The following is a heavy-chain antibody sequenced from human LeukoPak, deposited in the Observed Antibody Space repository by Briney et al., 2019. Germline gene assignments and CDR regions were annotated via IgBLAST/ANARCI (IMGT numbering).Heavy chain of an antibody. V-gene: IGHV4-59*01. CDR3: ARAGAGNEYVGLFDY. Sequence: SETLSLTCTVSGGSMSSYYWIWIRQPPGKGPEWIGYIYYTGSINYNPSLKSRVTISVDTSKNQFSLKLSSVTAADTAVYYCARAGAGNEYVGLFDYWGQGTLVTVSS. CDR1: GGSMSSYY. CDR2: IYYTGSI. J-gene: IGHJ4*02. D-gene: IGHD3-16*01.